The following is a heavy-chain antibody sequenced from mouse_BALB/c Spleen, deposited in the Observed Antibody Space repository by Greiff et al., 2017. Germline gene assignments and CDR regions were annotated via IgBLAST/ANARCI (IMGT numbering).Heavy chain of an antibody. V-gene: IGHV2-2*02. Sequence: VKLMESGPGLVQPSQSLSITCTVSGFSLTSYGVHWVRQSPGKGLEWLGVIWSGGSTDYNAAFISRLSISKDNSKSQVFFKMNSLQANDTAIYYCARAYGYDNAMDYWGQGTSVTVSS. CDR3: ARAYGYDNAMDY. J-gene: IGHJ4*01. CDR1: GFSLTSYG. D-gene: IGHD2-2*01. CDR2: IWSGGST.